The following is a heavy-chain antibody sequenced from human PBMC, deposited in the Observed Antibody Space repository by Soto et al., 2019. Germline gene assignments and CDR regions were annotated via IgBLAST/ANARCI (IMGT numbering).Heavy chain of an antibody. Sequence: LRLSCAGPGFTFSAYVMSWVRQAPGKGLGWVSGISVSGTSTYYADSVKGRFTNSRDNSKNTLYLQMKRLRAEDTAVYYCAKDWTRGSGGYPDYFDYWGQGTLVTVSS. CDR2: ISVSGTST. CDR3: AKDWTRGSGGYPDYFDY. CDR1: GFTFSAYV. J-gene: IGHJ4*02. D-gene: IGHD3-10*01. V-gene: IGHV3-23*01.